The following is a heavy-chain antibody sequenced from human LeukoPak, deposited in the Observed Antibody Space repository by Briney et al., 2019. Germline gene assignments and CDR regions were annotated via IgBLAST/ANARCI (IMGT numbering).Heavy chain of an antibody. CDR1: GYTFTSYA. D-gene: IGHD3-16*01. CDR3: ARVYELQSGFDP. CDR2: INAGNGNT. J-gene: IGHJ5*02. V-gene: IGHV1-3*01. Sequence: ASVKVPCKASGYTFTSYAMHWVRQAPGQRLEWMGWINAGNGNTKYSQKFQGRVTITRDTSASTAYMELSSLRSEDTAVYYCARVYELQSGFDPWGQGTLVTVSS.